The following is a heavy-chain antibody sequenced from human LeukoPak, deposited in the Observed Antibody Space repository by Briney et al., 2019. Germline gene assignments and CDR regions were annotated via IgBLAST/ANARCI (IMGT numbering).Heavy chain of an antibody. V-gene: IGHV3-66*01. Sequence: GGSLRLSCAASGFTFSSFEMNWVRQAPGKGLEWVSVIYGGGNTYSADSVKDRFTISRDNSKNTLYLQMNSLRAEDTAVYYCARAPHYYSGMDVWGRGTTVTVSS. CDR3: ARAPHYYSGMDV. CDR2: IYGGGNT. CDR1: GFTFSSFE. J-gene: IGHJ6*02.